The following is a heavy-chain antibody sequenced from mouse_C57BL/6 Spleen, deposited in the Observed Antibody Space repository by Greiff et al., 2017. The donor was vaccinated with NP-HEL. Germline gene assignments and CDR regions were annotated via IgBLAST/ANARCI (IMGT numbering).Heavy chain of an antibody. V-gene: IGHV5-17*01. CDR2: ISSGSSTI. Sequence: EVQLVESGGGLVKPGGSLKLSCAASGFTFSDYGMHWVRQAPEKGLEWVAYISSGSSTIYYADTVKGRFTISRDNAKNNLFLQMTSLRSEDTAMYYCARPGLYDSYYFAYWGQGTLVTVSA. CDR3: ARPGLYDSYYFAY. J-gene: IGHJ3*01. CDR1: GFTFSDYG. D-gene: IGHD2-3*01.